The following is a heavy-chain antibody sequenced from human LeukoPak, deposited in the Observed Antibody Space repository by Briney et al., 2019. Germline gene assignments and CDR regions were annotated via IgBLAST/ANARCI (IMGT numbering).Heavy chain of an antibody. CDR1: GFTFSSYS. Sequence: GGSLRLSCAASGFTFSSYSMNWVRQAPGKGLEWVSSISSSRSYIYYADSVKGRFTISRDNAKNSLFLQMNSLRAEDTAVYYCARDYGSGSYFNAYYYYYMDVWGKGTTATVSS. J-gene: IGHJ6*03. V-gene: IGHV3-21*01. D-gene: IGHD3-10*01. CDR3: ARDYGSGSYFNAYYYYYMDV. CDR2: ISSSRSYI.